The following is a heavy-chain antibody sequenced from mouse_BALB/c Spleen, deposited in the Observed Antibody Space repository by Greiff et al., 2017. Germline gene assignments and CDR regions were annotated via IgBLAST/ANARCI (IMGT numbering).Heavy chain of an antibody. J-gene: IGHJ4*01. Sequence: VQLQQSGTVLARPGASVKMSCKASGYTFTSYWMHWVKQRPGQGLEWIGAIYPGNSDTSYNQKFKGKAKLTAVTSTSTAYMELSSLTNEDSAVYYCTRRGNYGNYDYAMDYWGQGTSVTVSS. CDR2: IYPGNSDT. CDR3: TRRGNYGNYDYAMDY. D-gene: IGHD2-1*01. CDR1: GYTFTSYW. V-gene: IGHV1-5*01.